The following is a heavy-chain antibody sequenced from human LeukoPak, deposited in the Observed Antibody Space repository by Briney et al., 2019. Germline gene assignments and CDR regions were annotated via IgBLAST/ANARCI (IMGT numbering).Heavy chain of an antibody. Sequence: PGGSLRLSCAASGFTFSSYAMHWVRQAPGKGLEWVAVISYDGSNKYYADSVKGRFTISRDNSKNTLYLQMNSLRAEDTAVYYCARGPTGYSSGWSESGGDYWGQGTLVTVSS. J-gene: IGHJ4*02. V-gene: IGHV3-30-3*01. CDR1: GFTFSSYA. D-gene: IGHD6-19*01. CDR3: ARGPTGYSSGWSESGGDY. CDR2: ISYDGSNK.